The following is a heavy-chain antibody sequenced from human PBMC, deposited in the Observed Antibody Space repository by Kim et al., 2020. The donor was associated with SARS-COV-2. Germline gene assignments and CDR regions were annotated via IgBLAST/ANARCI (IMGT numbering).Heavy chain of an antibody. Sequence: SETLSLTCAVYGGSFSGYYWSWIRQPPGKGLEWIGEINHSGSTNYNPSLKSRVTISVDTSKNQFSLKLSSVTAADTAVYYCARGYGSGSYCNYWGQGTLVTVSS. CDR2: INHSGST. CDR1: GGSFSGYY. V-gene: IGHV4-34*01. CDR3: ARGYGSGSYCNY. J-gene: IGHJ4*02. D-gene: IGHD3-10*01.